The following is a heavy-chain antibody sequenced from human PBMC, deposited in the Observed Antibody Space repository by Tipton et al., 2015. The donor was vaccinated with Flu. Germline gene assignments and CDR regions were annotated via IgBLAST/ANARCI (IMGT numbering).Heavy chain of an antibody. D-gene: IGHD3-10*01. CDR1: GYSISSGYY. CDR2: IYHSGST. CDR3: ARDLYGSGSYSYYYYYGMDV. J-gene: IGHJ6*02. V-gene: IGHV4-38-2*02. Sequence: TLSLTCTVSGYSISSGYYWGWIRQPPGKGLEWIGSIYHSGSTYYNPSLKSRVTISVDTSKNQFSLKLSSVTAADTAVYYCARDLYGSGSYSYYYYYGMDVWGQGTTVTVSS.